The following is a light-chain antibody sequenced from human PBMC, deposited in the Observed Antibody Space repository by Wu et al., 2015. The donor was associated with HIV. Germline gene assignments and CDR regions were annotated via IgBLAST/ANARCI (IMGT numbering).Light chain of an antibody. CDR2: GAS. J-gene: IGKJ1*01. CDR3: QHAWT. V-gene: IGKV3-20*01. Sequence: EIVLTQSPGTLSLSPGERATLSCRASQSVSSSYLAWYQQKPGQAPRLLIYGASSRATGIPDRFSGSGSGTDFTLTISNLEPEDFAVYYSQHAWTFGQGTKVEIK. CDR1: QSVSSSY.